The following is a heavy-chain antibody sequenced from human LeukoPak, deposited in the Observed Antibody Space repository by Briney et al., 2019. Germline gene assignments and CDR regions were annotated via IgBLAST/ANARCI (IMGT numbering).Heavy chain of an antibody. CDR3: ARGGGTMARGSFDY. Sequence: SETLSLTCAVYGGSFNGYYWSWIRQPPGKGLEWIGEINHSGSTNYNPSLKSRVTVSVDTSKNQFSLKLSSVTAADTAVYYCARGGGTMARGSFDYWGQGTLVTVSS. J-gene: IGHJ4*02. CDR1: GGSFNGYY. CDR2: INHSGST. V-gene: IGHV4-34*01. D-gene: IGHD3-10*01.